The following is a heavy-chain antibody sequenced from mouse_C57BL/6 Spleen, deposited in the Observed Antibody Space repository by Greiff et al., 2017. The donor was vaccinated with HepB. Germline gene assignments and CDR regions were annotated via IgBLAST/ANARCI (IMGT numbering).Heavy chain of an antibody. V-gene: IGHV2-5*01. CDR2: IWRGGST. CDR1: GFSLTSYG. CDR3: ANLYYDYDVGYAMDY. J-gene: IGHJ4*01. Sequence: VQLQESGPGLVQPSQSLSITCTVSGFSLTSYGVHWVRQSPGKGLEWLGVIWRGGSTDYNAAFMSRLSITKDNSKSQVFFKMNSLQADDTAIYYCANLYYDYDVGYAMDYWGQGTSVTVSS. D-gene: IGHD2-4*01.